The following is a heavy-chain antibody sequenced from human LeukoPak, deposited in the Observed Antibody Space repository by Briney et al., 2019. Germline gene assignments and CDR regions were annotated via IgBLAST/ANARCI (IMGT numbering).Heavy chain of an antibody. CDR1: GGSISSSSYY. V-gene: IGHV4-39*07. CDR3: ARDGGNTFITMCAFDI. D-gene: IGHD3-10*02. Sequence: KPSETLSLTCTVSGGSISSSSYYWGWIRQPPGKGLEWIGSIYYSGSTYYNPSLKSRVTISLDTSKNQFSLKLSSVTAADTAVYYCARDGGNTFITMCAFDIWGQGTMVTVSS. CDR2: IYYSGST. J-gene: IGHJ3*02.